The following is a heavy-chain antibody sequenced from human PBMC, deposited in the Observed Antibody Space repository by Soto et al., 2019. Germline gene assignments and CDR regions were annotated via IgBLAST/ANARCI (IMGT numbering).Heavy chain of an antibody. CDR2: ISSSGSTI. J-gene: IGHJ6*02. CDR3: ARGFPYSSGLMDV. D-gene: IGHD6-19*01. V-gene: IGHV3-48*03. CDR1: GFTFSSYE. Sequence: GGSLRLSCAASGFTFSSYEMNWVRQAPGKGLEWVSYISSSGSTIYYADSVKGRFTISRDNAKNSLYLQMNSLRAEDTAVYYCARGFPYSSGLMDVWGQGTTVTVSS.